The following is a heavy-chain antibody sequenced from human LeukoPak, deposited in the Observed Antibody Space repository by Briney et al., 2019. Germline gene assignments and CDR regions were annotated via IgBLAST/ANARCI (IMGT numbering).Heavy chain of an antibody. CDR2: IIPIFGTA. V-gene: IGHV1-69*06. D-gene: IGHD5-12*01. Sequence: GASVKVSCKASGGTFSSYAISWVRQAPGQGLEWMGGIIPIFGTANYAQKFQGRVTITADKSTSTAYMELSSLRSEDTAVYYCARGDDIVATIRDYYYMDVWGKGTTVTVSS. CDR3: ARGDDIVATIRDYYYMDV. CDR1: GGTFSSYA. J-gene: IGHJ6*03.